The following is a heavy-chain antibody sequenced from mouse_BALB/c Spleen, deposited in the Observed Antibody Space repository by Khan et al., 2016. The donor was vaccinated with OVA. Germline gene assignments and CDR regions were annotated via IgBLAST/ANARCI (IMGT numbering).Heavy chain of an antibody. Sequence: DVQLVESGGDVVKPGGSLKLSCAASGFTFSTYGMSWVRQTPDKRLEWVATVSTGGHYTYYPDTVKGRFTISSDNAKNTLYLQMSSLKSEDTAMFYGARLAYYYDSEGFAYWGQGTLVTVSA. D-gene: IGHD1-1*01. CDR1: GFTFSTYG. V-gene: IGHV5-6*01. CDR3: ARLAYYYDSEGFAY. J-gene: IGHJ3*01. CDR2: VSTGGHYT.